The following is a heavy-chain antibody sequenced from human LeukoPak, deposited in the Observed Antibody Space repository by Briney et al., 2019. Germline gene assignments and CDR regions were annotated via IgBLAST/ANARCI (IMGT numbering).Heavy chain of an antibody. CDR1: GGSISSGVYC. Sequence: PSETLSLTCTVSGGSISSGVYCWSWIRQRPGEGLQWIGYLCSSGSAYYNASLKSRVSMSTDTSNNQFSLKLNSVTAADTAVYYCARDGGGSLHGMDVWGQGTTVTVSS. CDR2: LCSSGSA. J-gene: IGHJ6*02. D-gene: IGHD2-15*01. V-gene: IGHV4-31*03. CDR3: ARDGGGSLHGMDV.